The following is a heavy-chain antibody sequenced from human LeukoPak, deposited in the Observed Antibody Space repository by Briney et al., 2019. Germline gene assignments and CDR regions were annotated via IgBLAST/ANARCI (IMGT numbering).Heavy chain of an antibody. V-gene: IGHV3-7*01. CDR1: GFTFSSYW. J-gene: IGHJ4*02. Sequence: PGGSLRLSCAASGFTFSSYWMSWVRQAPGKGLEWVTNIKQDGSEKYYVDSVKGRFTISRDNAKNSLYLQMNSLRAEDTAVYYCARKGEGSYGYRDWAIYYFDYWGQGTLVTVSS. D-gene: IGHD5-18*01. CDR3: ARKGEGSYGYRDWAIYYFDY. CDR2: IKQDGSEK.